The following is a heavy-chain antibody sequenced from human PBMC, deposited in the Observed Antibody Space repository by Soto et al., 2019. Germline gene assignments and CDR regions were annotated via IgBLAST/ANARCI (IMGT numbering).Heavy chain of an antibody. CDR1: GGSISSYY. CDR2: IHYSGST. CDR3: ARQPPADYYYYYLDV. Sequence: TLSLTCTVSGGSISSYYWSWIRQPPGKGVEWIGYIHYSGSTDYNPSLKSRVTISVDTSKKQFSLMLNSVTAADTAVYYCARQPPADYYYYYLDVWGKGTTVPVSS. V-gene: IGHV4-59*08. J-gene: IGHJ6*03.